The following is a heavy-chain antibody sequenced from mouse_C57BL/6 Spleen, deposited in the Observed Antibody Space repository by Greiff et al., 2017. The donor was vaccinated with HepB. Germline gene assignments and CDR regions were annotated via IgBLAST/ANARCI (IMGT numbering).Heavy chain of an antibody. CDR3: ARERVITTVVYFDY. CDR2: ISDGGSYT. CDR1: GFTFSSYA. J-gene: IGHJ2*01. V-gene: IGHV5-4*01. Sequence: EVQRVESGGGLVKPGGSLKLSCAASGFTFSSYAMSWVRQTPEKRLEWVATISDGGSYTYYPDNVKGRFTISRDNAKNNLYLQMSHLKSEDTAMYYCARERVITTVVYFDYWGQGTTLTVSS. D-gene: IGHD1-1*01.